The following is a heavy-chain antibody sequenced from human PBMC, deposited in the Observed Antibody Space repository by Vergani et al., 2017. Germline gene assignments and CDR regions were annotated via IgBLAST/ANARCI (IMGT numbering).Heavy chain of an antibody. CDR1: GYTFTSYY. Sequence: VQLVQSGAEVKKPGASEKVSCKASGYTFTSYYMHWVRQAPGQGLEWMGIINPSGGSTSYAQKFQGRVTMTRDTSTSTVYMELSSLRSEDTAVYYCARDLXGLAYCGGDCYRDYWGQGTLVTVSS. V-gene: IGHV1-46*03. D-gene: IGHD2-21*02. CDR3: ARDLXGLAYCGGDCYRDY. CDR2: INPSGGST. J-gene: IGHJ4*02.